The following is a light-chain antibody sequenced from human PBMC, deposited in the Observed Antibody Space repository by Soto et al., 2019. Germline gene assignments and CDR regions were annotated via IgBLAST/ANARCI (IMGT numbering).Light chain of an antibody. CDR1: QSVSSSY. Sequence: EIVLTQSPGTLSLSPGERATLSCRASQSVSSSYLAWYQQQPGQAPRLLIYDTSSRATGIPDRFSGSGSGTDFTLAISRLEPEDFAVYYCQQCGSSPSFGQGTKVELK. CDR2: DTS. V-gene: IGKV3-20*01. CDR3: QQCGSSPS. J-gene: IGKJ1*01.